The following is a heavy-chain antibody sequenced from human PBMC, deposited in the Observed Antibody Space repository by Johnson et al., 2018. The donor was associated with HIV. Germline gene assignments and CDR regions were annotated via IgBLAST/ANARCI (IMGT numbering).Heavy chain of an antibody. CDR1: GFTFSNAW. D-gene: IGHD1-26*01. V-gene: IGHV3-11*04. J-gene: IGHJ3*02. Sequence: QVQLVESGGGLVKPGGSLRLSCAASGFTFSNAWMSWVRQAPGKGLEWVSSISGSGGSKYYADSAKGRFTISRENAKNSVYLQMNSLRPEDTAVYYCAKDGGSYGGAFDIWGQGTMVTVSS. CDR3: AKDGGSYGGAFDI. CDR2: ISGSGGSK.